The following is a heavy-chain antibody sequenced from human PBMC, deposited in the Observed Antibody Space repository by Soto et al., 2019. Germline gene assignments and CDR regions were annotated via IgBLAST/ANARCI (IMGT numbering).Heavy chain of an antibody. Sequence: SETLALTSAVYDGSFSVYYWGWIRQPPGKGLDLIGEINHSGSTNYNPSLKSRVTISVDTSKNQFSLKLSSVTAADTAVYYCARDRITMVRGVIMGYYSYYYGMDVWGQGTTVTVSS. CDR3: ARDRITMVRGVIMGYYSYYYGMDV. CDR2: INHSGST. D-gene: IGHD3-10*01. V-gene: IGHV4-34*01. J-gene: IGHJ6*01. CDR1: DGSFSVYY.